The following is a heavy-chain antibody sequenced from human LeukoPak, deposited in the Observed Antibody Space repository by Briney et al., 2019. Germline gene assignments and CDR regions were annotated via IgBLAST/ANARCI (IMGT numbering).Heavy chain of an antibody. Sequence: SSETLSLTCTVSGGSISSYYWSGIRQPPGRRLEWIGYIYYSGTTNYNPSLKSRVTISVDTSKNQLSLKLSSVTASDTAIYYCARHRGTGYNPVDYWGQGTLVTVSS. CDR3: ARHRGTGYNPVDY. CDR2: IYYSGTT. CDR1: GGSISSYY. J-gene: IGHJ4*02. V-gene: IGHV4-59*08. D-gene: IGHD5-12*01.